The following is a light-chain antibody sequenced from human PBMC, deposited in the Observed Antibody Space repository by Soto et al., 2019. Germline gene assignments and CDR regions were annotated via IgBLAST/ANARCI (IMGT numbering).Light chain of an antibody. CDR3: QQYGSSLSIT. CDR1: QSVTSSF. V-gene: IGKV3-20*01. CDR2: SAS. Sequence: EMVLTQSPGTRSLCPGERATLSFRAIQSVTSSFLAWYQQKPGQAPRLLIYSASHRATGIPDRFSGSESGTDFTLTISRLEPEDFAVYYCQQYGSSLSITFGQGTRLEIK. J-gene: IGKJ5*01.